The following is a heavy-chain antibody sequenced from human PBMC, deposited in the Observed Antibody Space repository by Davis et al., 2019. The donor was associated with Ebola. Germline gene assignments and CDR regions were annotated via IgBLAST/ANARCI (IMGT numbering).Heavy chain of an antibody. Sequence: GESLKISCAASGLTFSNYGMNWVRQAPGKGLEWVSTISGAGGATYYADSVKGWFTISRDNSKNTLYLQMNSLRAEDTAVYYCAKRFGYYDSSGYLDHWGQGTLVTVSS. V-gene: IGHV3-23*01. CDR1: GLTFSNYG. D-gene: IGHD3-22*01. CDR3: AKRFGYYDSSGYLDH. CDR2: ISGAGGAT. J-gene: IGHJ4*02.